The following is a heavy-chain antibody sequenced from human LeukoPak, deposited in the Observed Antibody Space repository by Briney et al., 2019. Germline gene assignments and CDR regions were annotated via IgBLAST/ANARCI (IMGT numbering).Heavy chain of an antibody. D-gene: IGHD4-17*01. V-gene: IGHV5-51*01. J-gene: IGHJ4*02. Sequence: GESLKISCKGSGYSFTSYWIAWVRQKPGKGLEWMGIIYPVDSDTRHSPSFRGQVTISADKSINTTYLQWTSLKASDTAMYYCAISAQYEVDYVQFDYWGQGTLVTVSS. CDR2: IYPVDSDT. CDR1: GYSFTSYW. CDR3: AISAQYEVDYVQFDY.